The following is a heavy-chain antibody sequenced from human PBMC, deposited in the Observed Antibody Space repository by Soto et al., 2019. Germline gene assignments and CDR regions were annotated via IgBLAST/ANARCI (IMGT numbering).Heavy chain of an antibody. CDR3: AKDRLPMSGQRFYFDS. J-gene: IGHJ4*02. V-gene: IGHV3-23*01. D-gene: IGHD2-15*01. CDR2: ILPDETG. Sequence: DVNLLQSGGGSTQPGGSLRLSCATSGFAFSTYAMTWVRQVPGRGLEWVSTILPDETGFYTVSVKGRFTISRDNFRGILYLQMNDLWVEDGAIYFCAKDRLPMSGQRFYFDSWGQGSLVTVSS. CDR1: GFAFSTYA.